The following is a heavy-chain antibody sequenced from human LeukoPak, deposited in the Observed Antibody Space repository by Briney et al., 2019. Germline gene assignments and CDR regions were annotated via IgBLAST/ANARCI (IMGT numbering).Heavy chain of an antibody. J-gene: IGHJ4*02. CDR2: IYYTGTT. V-gene: IGHV4-61*01. CDR1: GGSVTSGTYY. CDR3: ASPGPDYGDYAYAY. D-gene: IGHD4-17*01. Sequence: SETLSLTCSVSGGSVTSGTYYWTWIRQSAGKGLEWIGYIYYTGTTNYNPSLKSRVTISLDTSKNQFSLRVSSVTAADTGTYYCASPGPDYGDYAYAYWGQGSLVTVSS.